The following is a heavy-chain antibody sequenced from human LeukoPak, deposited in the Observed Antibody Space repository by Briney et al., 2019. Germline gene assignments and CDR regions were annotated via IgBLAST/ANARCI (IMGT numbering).Heavy chain of an antibody. Sequence: PSETLSLTCTFSGGSISPYYWGWIRQPPGKGLEWLGYTYYSGSTNYNPSLKSRVTISVDTSKNQFTLKLTSVTAADTAVYYCARMPGSSTGFDYWGRGTLVTVSS. V-gene: IGHV4-59*01. J-gene: IGHJ4*02. CDR1: GGSISPYY. CDR2: TYYSGST. D-gene: IGHD6-6*01. CDR3: ARMPGSSTGFDY.